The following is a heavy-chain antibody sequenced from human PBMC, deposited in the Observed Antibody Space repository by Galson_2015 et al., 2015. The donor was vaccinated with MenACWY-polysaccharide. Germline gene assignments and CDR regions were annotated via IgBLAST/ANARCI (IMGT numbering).Heavy chain of an antibody. V-gene: IGHV3-23*01. CDR1: GFTFSSYA. D-gene: IGHD4-23*01. Sequence: SLRLSCAASGFTFSSYAMSWVRQAPGKGLECVSVISGSGDSTYNADSVKGRFTFSRDNSKNTLYLQMNSLRAEDTAVYYCAKDNSNLYYYYGMDVWGQGTTVTVSS. J-gene: IGHJ6*02. CDR3: AKDNSNLYYYYGMDV. CDR2: ISGSGDST.